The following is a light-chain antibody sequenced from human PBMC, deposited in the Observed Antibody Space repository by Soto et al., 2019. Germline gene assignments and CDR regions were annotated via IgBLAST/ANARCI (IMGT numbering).Light chain of an antibody. J-gene: IGLJ7*01. V-gene: IGLV2-11*01. Sequence: QSALTQPRSVSGSPGQSLSISCTGTSRDVGDYDFVSWYQQHPGKVPRVIIYDVSERPSGVPDRFSGSKSGNTASLTISGLQAEDEAVYYCCSYAGGHTWVFGGGTQLTVL. CDR2: DVS. CDR1: SRDVGDYDF. CDR3: CSYAGGHTWV.